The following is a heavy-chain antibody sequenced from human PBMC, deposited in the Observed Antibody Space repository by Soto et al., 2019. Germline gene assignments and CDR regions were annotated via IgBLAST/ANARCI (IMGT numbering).Heavy chain of an antibody. CDR3: ARGKRDSTSCLDV. CDR1: TGSINGYY. Sequence: PSETLSLTCRVSTGSINGYYWNWIRQSPGKGLEWIAFIYSSRSTNYNPSLKSRATISVDRSKNQVSLKLTSVTAADTAVYYCARGKRDSTSCLDVWGQGTTVTVSS. CDR2: IYSSRST. J-gene: IGHJ6*02. V-gene: IGHV4-59*01. D-gene: IGHD2-2*01.